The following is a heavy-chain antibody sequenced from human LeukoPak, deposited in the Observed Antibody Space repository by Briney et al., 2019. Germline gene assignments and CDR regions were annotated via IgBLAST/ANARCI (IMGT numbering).Heavy chain of an antibody. CDR3: ARDQDGYNYLYYFDY. Sequence: ASVKVSCKASGYTFTSYYMHWVRQAPGQGLEWMGIINPSGGSTSYAQKFQGRVTMTRDTSTSTVYMELSSLRSEDTAVYNCARDQDGYNYLYYFDYWGQGTLVTVSS. CDR1: GYTFTSYY. CDR2: INPSGGST. J-gene: IGHJ4*02. D-gene: IGHD5-24*01. V-gene: IGHV1-46*01.